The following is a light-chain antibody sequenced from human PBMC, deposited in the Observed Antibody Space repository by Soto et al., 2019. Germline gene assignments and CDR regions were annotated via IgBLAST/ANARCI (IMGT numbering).Light chain of an antibody. CDR2: DVS. J-gene: IGLJ1*01. CDR1: SSDVGGYNY. V-gene: IGLV2-14*01. CDR3: SSYISSSTYYV. Sequence: QSALTQPASVSGSPGQSITISCTGTSSDVGGYNYVSWYQQRPGKAHKLMIYDVSNRPSGVSNRFSGSKSGNAASLTIFGLQAEDEADYYCSSYISSSTYYVFGIGTKFTVL.